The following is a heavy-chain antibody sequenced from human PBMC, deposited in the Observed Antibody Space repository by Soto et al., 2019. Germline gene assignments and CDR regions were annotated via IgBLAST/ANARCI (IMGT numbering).Heavy chain of an antibody. Sequence: GGSLRLSCTASGSGFSALAMHWIRQPPGKGLEWVAVVFNDESSISYADSVKGRFTISRDNSRNTLYLQMTSLRLEDTALYYCATGAAYYYDSTRYWGPGILVTVS. CDR2: VFNDESSI. D-gene: IGHD3-16*01. J-gene: IGHJ4*02. V-gene: IGHV3-30-3*01. CDR1: GSGFSALA. CDR3: ATGAAYYYDSTRY.